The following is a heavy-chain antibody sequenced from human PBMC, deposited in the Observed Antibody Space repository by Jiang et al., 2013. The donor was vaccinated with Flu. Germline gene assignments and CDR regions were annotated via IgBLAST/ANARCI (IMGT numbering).Heavy chain of an antibody. D-gene: IGHD5-12*01. J-gene: IGHJ4*02. Sequence: EWIGRFMIWEHLLPIRPSKSRVTMSVDTSKNQFSLRLSSVTAADTAVYYCARAQKYSGFELPYFDFWGQGTLVTVSS. CDR2: FMIWEH. V-gene: IGHV4-28*03. CDR3: ARAQKYSGFELPYFDF.